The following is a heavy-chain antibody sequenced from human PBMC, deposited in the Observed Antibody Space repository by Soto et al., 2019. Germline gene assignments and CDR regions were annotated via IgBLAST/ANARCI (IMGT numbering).Heavy chain of an antibody. J-gene: IGHJ4*02. CDR2: ITHSGSII. CDR1: GFSFSDFY. D-gene: IGHD6-19*01. Sequence: QVQLVESGGGLAQPGGSLGLACAASGFSFSDFYMSWIRQAPGKGLECISDITHSGSIIHYADSVKGRFTISRDNAKNSLFLQMNSLIAEDTAIYYCARLAVGGTDYFDKWGPGPLVTVAS. V-gene: IGHV3-11*01. CDR3: ARLAVGGTDYFDK.